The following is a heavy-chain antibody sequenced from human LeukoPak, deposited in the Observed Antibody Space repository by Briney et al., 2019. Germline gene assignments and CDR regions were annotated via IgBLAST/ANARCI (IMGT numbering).Heavy chain of an antibody. D-gene: IGHD4-17*01. CDR3: ARDGDYENYYYMDV. V-gene: IGHV4-39*07. J-gene: IGHJ6*03. CDR2: IYYSGST. Sequence: SETLSLTCTVSGGSISSSSYYWGWIRQPPGKGLEWIGSIYYSGSTYYNPSLKSRVTISVGTSKNQFSLKLSSVTAADTAVYYCARDGDYENYYYMDVWGKGTTVTISS. CDR1: GGSISSSSYY.